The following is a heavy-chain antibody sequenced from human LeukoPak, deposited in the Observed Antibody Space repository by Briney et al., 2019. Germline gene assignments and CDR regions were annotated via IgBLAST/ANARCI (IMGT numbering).Heavy chain of an antibody. CDR2: IYTSGST. J-gene: IGHJ4*02. D-gene: IGHD3-9*01. Sequence: SETLSLTCTVSGGSISSGSYYWSWIRQPAGKGLEWIGRIYTSGSTNYNPSLKSRVTISVDTSKNQFSLKLSSVTAADTAVYYCARHLGYFDWLIDYWGQGTLVTVSS. V-gene: IGHV4-61*02. CDR1: GGSISSGSYY. CDR3: ARHLGYFDWLIDY.